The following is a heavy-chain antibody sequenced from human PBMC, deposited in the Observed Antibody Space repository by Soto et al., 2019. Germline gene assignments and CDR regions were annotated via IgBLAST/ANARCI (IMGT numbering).Heavy chain of an antibody. CDR1: GFTFTSSA. V-gene: IGHV1-58*02. CDR3: AAGPYYDFWSGSKALDAFDI. D-gene: IGHD3-3*01. CDR2: IVVGSGNT. Sequence: SVKVSCKASGFTFTSSAMQWVRQARGQRLEWIGWIVVGSGNTNYAQKFQERVTITRDMSTSTAYMELSSLRSEDTAVYYCAAGPYYDFWSGSKALDAFDIWGQGTMVTVSS. J-gene: IGHJ3*02.